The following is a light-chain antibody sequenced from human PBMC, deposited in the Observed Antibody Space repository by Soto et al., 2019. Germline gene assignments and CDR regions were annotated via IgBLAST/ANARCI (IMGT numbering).Light chain of an antibody. CDR1: QSVSSNY. Sequence: EIVLTQSPGTLFLSPGERATLSCRASQSVSSNYLAWYQKRRGQPPRILIYAASIRATGIPDRFSGSGSGTEFTLTINRLEPEDFAVYYCQQYGSSPLTFGPGTKVDIK. J-gene: IGKJ3*01. V-gene: IGKV3-20*01. CDR2: AAS. CDR3: QQYGSSPLT.